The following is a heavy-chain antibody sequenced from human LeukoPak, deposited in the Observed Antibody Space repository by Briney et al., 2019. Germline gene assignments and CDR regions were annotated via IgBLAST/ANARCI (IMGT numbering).Heavy chain of an antibody. CDR3: AKDDSEYDILTERHKYYLDY. V-gene: IGHV3-9*01. Sequence: GGSLRLSCAGSGFIFSNYAMHWVRQPPGKGLEWVSGISWNSGTIDYAVSVKGRFTISRDKSKHTLYMQMNSLRADETAVYYCAKDDSEYDILTERHKYYLDYWGQRTLVTVSS. CDR2: ISWNSGTI. J-gene: IGHJ4*02. D-gene: IGHD3-9*01. CDR1: GFIFSNYA.